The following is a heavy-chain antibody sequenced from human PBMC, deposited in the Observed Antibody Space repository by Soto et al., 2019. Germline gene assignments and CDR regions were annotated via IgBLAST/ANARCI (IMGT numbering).Heavy chain of an antibody. D-gene: IGHD5-18*01. CDR2: IWYDGTSA. CDR3: ARVEAPLIHSDHYYYGMDV. V-gene: IGHV3-33*01. Sequence: QVHLVESGGGVVRPGRSLRLACEASGFTFSTYGMHWVRQAPGKGLQWVAVIWYDGTSAYYADSVKGRFTISRDNSKDTLYLETNNLRTEDTAVYYCARVEAPLIHSDHYYYGMDVWGQGTTVTV. CDR1: GFTFSTYG. J-gene: IGHJ6*02.